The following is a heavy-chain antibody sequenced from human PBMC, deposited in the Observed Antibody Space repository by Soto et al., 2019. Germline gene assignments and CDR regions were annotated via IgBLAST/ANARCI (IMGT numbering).Heavy chain of an antibody. CDR3: TRGIRDC. CDR2: IDSDGTTT. Sequence: GGSLRLSCAASGFTFSSYWMDRVRQAPGKGLAWVSRIDSDGTTTTYADSVKGRFTMSRDNAKNTLFLQMSSLRAEDTAVYYCTRGIRDCWGQGTLVTVSS. CDR1: GFTFSSYW. V-gene: IGHV3-74*03. J-gene: IGHJ4*02. D-gene: IGHD3-10*01.